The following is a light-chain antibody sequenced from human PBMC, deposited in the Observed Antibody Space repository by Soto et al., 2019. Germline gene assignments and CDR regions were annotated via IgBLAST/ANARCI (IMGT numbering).Light chain of an antibody. V-gene: IGLV2-14*01. Sequence: QSALTQPASVSGSPGQSITISCTGTSSDVGGYNYVSWYQQHPGKAPKLMIYEVSNRPSGVSNRFSGSKSGNTASLTISGXXXXXXXXXYCSSYTSSSTLVFGGGTKLTVL. CDR2: EVS. CDR1: SSDVGGYNY. J-gene: IGLJ2*01. CDR3: SSYTSSSTLV.